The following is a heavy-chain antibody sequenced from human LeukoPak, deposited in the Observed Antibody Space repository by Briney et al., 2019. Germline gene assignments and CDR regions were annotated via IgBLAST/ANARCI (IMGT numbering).Heavy chain of an antibody. D-gene: IGHD3-22*01. CDR3: AKDLSLGRYYYDSSGYSKSHDAFDI. V-gene: IGHV3-23*01. CDR2: ISGSGGST. CDR1: GFTFSSYE. J-gene: IGHJ3*02. Sequence: GGSLRLSCAASGFTFSSYEMNWVRQAPGKGLEWVSAISGSGGSTYYADSVKGRFTISRDNSKNTLYLQMNSLRAEDTAVYYCAKDLSLGRYYYDSSGYSKSHDAFDIWGQGTMVTVSS.